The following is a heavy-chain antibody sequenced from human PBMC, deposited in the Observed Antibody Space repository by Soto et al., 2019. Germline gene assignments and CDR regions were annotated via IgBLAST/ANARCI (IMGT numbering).Heavy chain of an antibody. D-gene: IGHD6-19*01. Sequence: QCQLVQSGAEVKKTGASVKLSCKASGYTFTSSGISRVPQAPVQVLDGLGWISAYNGNSNYAQKLQVRVTMTTDTPPRTDYMELSSLRSVYTAVYYCGRYAAVVLFQYGGQRPLVTVSS. CDR3: GRYAAVVLFQY. V-gene: IGHV1-18*01. CDR1: GYTFTSSG. J-gene: IGHJ4*02. CDR2: ISAYNGNS.